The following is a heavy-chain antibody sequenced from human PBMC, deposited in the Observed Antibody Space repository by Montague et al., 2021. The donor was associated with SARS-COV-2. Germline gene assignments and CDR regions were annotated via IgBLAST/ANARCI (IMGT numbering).Heavy chain of an antibody. CDR3: ARDRFDFGAGRQGTIDF. J-gene: IGHJ4*02. D-gene: IGHD3-10*01. CDR1: GDSITNHY. Sequence: SETLSLTCSVSGDSITNHYWSWIRQLAGKGQEWIGRMHFTGKTNFSPFFSSRLTMSADTSKNQFSLKLTSVTAVDTAIYFCARDRFDFGAGRQGTIDFWGQGTLVTVSS. CDR2: MHFTGKT. V-gene: IGHV4-4*07.